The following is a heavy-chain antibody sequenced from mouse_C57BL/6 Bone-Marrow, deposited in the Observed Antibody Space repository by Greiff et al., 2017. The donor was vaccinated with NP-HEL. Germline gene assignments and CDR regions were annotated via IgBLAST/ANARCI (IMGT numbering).Heavy chain of an antibody. CDR3: ARWNGSSYEAMDY. D-gene: IGHD1-1*01. Sequence: EVMLVESGGGLVQPGGSLKLSCAASGFTFSDYYMYWVRQTPEKRLEWVAYISNGGGSTYYPDTVKGRFTISRDNAKNTLYLQMSRLKSEDTAMYYCARWNGSSYEAMDYWGQGTSVTVSS. CDR1: GFTFSDYY. J-gene: IGHJ4*01. CDR2: ISNGGGST. V-gene: IGHV5-12*01.